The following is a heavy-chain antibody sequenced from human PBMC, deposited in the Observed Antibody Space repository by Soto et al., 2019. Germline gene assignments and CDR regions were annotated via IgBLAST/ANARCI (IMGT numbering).Heavy chain of an antibody. D-gene: IGHD3-22*01. Sequence: SETLSLTCTVSGGSISSGDYYWSWIRQPPGKGLEWIGYIYYSGSTYYNPSLKSRVTISVDTSKNQFSLKLSSVTAADTAVYYCARGGFVYSYYDSSGYNAFEIWGQGTMVTVS. CDR2: IYYSGST. J-gene: IGHJ3*02. V-gene: IGHV4-30-4*01. CDR1: GGSISSGDYY. CDR3: ARGGFVYSYYDSSGYNAFEI.